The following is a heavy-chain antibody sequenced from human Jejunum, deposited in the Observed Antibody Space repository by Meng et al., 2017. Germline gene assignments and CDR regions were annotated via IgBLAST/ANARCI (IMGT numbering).Heavy chain of an antibody. J-gene: IGHJ3*02. D-gene: IGHD1-1*01. Sequence: GESLKISCKGSGYTFATYWISWVRQMPGKGLEWMGVMFPSDSKTRYSPSFEGQVTISADRSISTAYLQWSSLKASDTAMYYCARHLNWNDGADAFDIWGQGTMVTVSS. CDR2: MFPSDSKT. CDR1: GYTFATYW. V-gene: IGHV5-51*01. CDR3: ARHLNWNDGADAFDI.